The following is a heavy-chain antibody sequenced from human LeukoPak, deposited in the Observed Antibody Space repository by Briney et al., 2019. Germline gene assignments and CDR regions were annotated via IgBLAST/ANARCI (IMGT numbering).Heavy chain of an antibody. D-gene: IGHD3-10*01. V-gene: IGHV4-59*08. J-gene: IGHJ6*02. CDR3: ARHDFSITMVRGVHYCYYYGMDV. CDR2: IYYSGST. Sequence: SETLSLTCTVSGGSISSYYWSWIRQPPGKGLEWIGYIYYSGSTNYNPSLKSRVTISVDTSKNQFSLKLSSVTAADTAVYYCARHDFSITMVRGVHYCYYYGMDVWGQGTTVTVSS. CDR1: GGSISSYY.